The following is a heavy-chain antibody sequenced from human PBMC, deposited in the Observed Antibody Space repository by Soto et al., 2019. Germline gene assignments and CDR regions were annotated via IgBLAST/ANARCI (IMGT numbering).Heavy chain of an antibody. CDR1: GFTFSSYS. CDR3: AKYYDILTGYSQLDY. V-gene: IGHV3-48*01. Sequence: GGSLRLSCAGPGFTFSSYSMNWVRQAPGKGLEWVSYISSSSSTIYYADSVKGRFTISRDNAKNSLYLQMNSLRAEDTAVYYCAKYYDILTGYSQLDYWGQGT. CDR2: ISSSSSTI. J-gene: IGHJ4*02. D-gene: IGHD3-9*01.